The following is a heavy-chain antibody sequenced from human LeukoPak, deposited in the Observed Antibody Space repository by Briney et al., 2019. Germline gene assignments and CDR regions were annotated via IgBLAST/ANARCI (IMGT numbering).Heavy chain of an antibody. Sequence: GGSLRLSCAASGFTFSSYWMSWVRQAPGKGVEWVANIKQDGSEKYYVDSVTGRFTISRDNAKNSLYLQMNSLRAEDTAVYYCASSITIFGVVYSDAFDIWGQGTMVTVSS. J-gene: IGHJ3*02. CDR2: IKQDGSEK. D-gene: IGHD3-3*01. CDR1: GFTFSSYW. V-gene: IGHV3-7*01. CDR3: ASSITIFGVVYSDAFDI.